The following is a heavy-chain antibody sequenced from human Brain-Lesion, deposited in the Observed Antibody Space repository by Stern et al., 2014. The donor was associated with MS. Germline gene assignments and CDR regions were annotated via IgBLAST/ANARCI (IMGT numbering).Heavy chain of an antibody. CDR1: SSGGYY. D-gene: IGHD2-2*01. CDR2: IFNCGTT. V-gene: IGHV4-61*02. Sequence: SSGGYYWSWIRRPAGTGLECLGPIFNCGTTSYNPSLKSGFTISKDTSKTQFSLRMTPMTAADTAVYYCAIGLVVPGFQYYATDVWGQGTTVIVSS. J-gene: IGHJ6*02. CDR3: AIGLVVPGFQYYATDV.